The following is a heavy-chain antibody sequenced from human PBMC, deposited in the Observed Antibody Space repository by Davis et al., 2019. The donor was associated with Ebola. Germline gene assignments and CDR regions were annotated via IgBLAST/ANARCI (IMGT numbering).Heavy chain of an antibody. CDR2: ASYDGNNK. V-gene: IGHV3-30-3*01. Sequence: GGSLRLSCAASGFPFSSSAMHWVRQAPGKGLEWVAVASYDGNNKFYADSVKGRFTISRDNAKNSLYLQMNSLRVEDTAVYYCASNSGNYGYYMDVWGKGTTVTVSS. J-gene: IGHJ6*03. CDR3: ASNSGNYGYYMDV. D-gene: IGHD1-26*01. CDR1: GFPFSSSA.